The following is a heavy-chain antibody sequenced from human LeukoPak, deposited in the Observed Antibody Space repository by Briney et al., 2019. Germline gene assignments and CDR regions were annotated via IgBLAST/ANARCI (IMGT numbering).Heavy chain of an antibody. CDR1: GGSISSYY. J-gene: IGHJ4*02. Sequence: PSETLSLICTVSGGSISSYYWSWIRQPPGKGLEWIGYIYYSGSTNYNPSLKSRVTISVDTSKNQFSLKLSSVTAADTAVYYCAGTPSVDYFDYWGQGTLVTVSS. V-gene: IGHV4-59*01. CDR2: IYYSGST. CDR3: AGTPSVDYFDY.